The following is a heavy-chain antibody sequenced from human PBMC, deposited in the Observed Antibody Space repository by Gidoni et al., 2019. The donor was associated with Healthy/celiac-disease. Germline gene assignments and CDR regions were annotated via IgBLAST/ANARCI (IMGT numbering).Heavy chain of an antibody. CDR3: ARGRRIAARPKSFDY. CDR2: INHSGST. CDR1: VGSFSGYY. D-gene: IGHD6-6*01. J-gene: IGHJ4*02. V-gene: IGHV4-34*01. Sequence: QVQLQQWGAGLLKPSETLSLTCAVYVGSFSGYYWSWIRQHPGKGLEWIGEINHSGSTNDNPSLKSRVTISVDTSKNQFSLKLSSVTAADTAVYYCARGRRIAARPKSFDYWGQGTLVTVSS.